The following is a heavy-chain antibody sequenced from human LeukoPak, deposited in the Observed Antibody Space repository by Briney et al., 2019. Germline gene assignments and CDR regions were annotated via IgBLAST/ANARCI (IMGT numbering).Heavy chain of an antibody. V-gene: IGHV3-21*01. D-gene: IGHD3-10*01. Sequence: GGSLRLSCAASGFTFSSYGMSWVRQAPGKGLECVSSISSSSAYIYYTDSVKGRFTISRDNAKNTLYLQMNSLRAEDTALYYCARVARGDYYYYYMDVWGKGTTVTVSS. J-gene: IGHJ6*03. CDR3: ARVARGDYYYYYMDV. CDR2: ISSSSAYI. CDR1: GFTFSSYG.